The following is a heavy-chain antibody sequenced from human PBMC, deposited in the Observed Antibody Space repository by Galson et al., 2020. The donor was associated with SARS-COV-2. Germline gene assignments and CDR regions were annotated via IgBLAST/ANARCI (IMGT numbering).Heavy chain of an antibody. CDR2: INSDGSST. CDR1: GFTFSSYW. D-gene: IGHD1-26*01. V-gene: IGHV3-74*01. CDR3: TRDVSGGASDI. J-gene: IGHJ3*02. Sequence: GESLKISCAASGFTFSSYWMHWVRQAPGKGLVWVSRINSDGSSTSYADSVKGRFTISRDNSGNMVFLQIVSLRPDDTALYYCTRDVSGGASDIWGQGTMVTVSS.